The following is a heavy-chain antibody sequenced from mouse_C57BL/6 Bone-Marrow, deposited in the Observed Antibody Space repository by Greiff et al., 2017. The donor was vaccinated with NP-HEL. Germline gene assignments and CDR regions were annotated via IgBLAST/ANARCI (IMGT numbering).Heavy chain of an antibody. V-gene: IGHV1-19*01. CDR1: GYTFTDYY. CDR3: ARPDYYGSSCWYFDV. J-gene: IGHJ1*03. CDR2: INPYNGGT. Sequence: EVQLQQSGPVLVKPGASVKMSCKASGYTFTDYYMNWVKQSHGKSLEWIGVINPYNGGTSYNQKFKGKATLTVDKSSSTAYMELNSLTSEDSAVYYCARPDYYGSSCWYFDVWGTGTTVTVSS. D-gene: IGHD1-1*01.